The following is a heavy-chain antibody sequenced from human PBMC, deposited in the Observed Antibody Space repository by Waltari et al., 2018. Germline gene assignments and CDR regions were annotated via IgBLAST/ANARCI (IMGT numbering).Heavy chain of an antibody. V-gene: IGHV1-2*02. J-gene: IGHJ4*02. Sequence: QVQLVQAGAEVKKPGASVKVSCKASGYTFTGAYMHWVRQAPGQGLEWVGWINPNSGGTNYAQKFQGKVTMTRDTSISTAYMELCRLRSDDTAVYYCARDRRLGWYSPGYWGQGTLVTVSS. CDR3: ARDRRLGWYSPGY. D-gene: IGHD6-19*01. CDR2: INPNSGGT. CDR1: GYTFTGAY.